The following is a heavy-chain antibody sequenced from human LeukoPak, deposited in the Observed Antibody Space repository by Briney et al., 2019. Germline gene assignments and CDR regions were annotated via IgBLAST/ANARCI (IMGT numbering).Heavy chain of an antibody. CDR2: IYTSGSI. CDR3: ARAYYYDSSGSAPFDY. D-gene: IGHD3-22*01. Sequence: SETLSLTCTVSGGSISSYYWSWIRQPAGKGLEWIGRIYTSGSIIYNPSLKSRVTISVDTSKNQFSLKLSSVTAADTAVYYCARAYYYDSSGSAPFDYWGQGALVTVSS. V-gene: IGHV4-4*07. CDR1: GGSISSYY. J-gene: IGHJ4*02.